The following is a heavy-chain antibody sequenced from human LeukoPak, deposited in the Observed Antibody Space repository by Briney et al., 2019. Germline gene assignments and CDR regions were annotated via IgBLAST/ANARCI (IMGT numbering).Heavy chain of an antibody. CDR2: NSGSGGST. CDR1: GFTFSSYA. D-gene: IGHD5-24*01. CDR3: AKEASITVPAEGAFDI. J-gene: IGHJ3*02. Sequence: GGSLRLSCAASGFTFSSYAMSWVRQAPGKGLEWVSANSGSGGSTYYADSVKGRFTISRDNSKNTLYLQMNSLRAEDTAVYYCAKEASITVPAEGAFDIWGQGTMVTVSS. V-gene: IGHV3-23*01.